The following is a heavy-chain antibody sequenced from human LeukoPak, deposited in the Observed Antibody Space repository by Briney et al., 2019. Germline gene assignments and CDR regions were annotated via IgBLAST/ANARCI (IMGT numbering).Heavy chain of an antibody. CDR1: GFTFSGYT. D-gene: IGHD5-12*01. V-gene: IGHV3-64D*06. J-gene: IGHJ4*02. Sequence: AGGSLRLSCSASGFTFSGYTMYWVRQAPGKGLEYVSAINNNGGSTHYANSVKGRFIITRDNSKNMLYLQMTSLRTEDTAVYYCVIRGYSDAKLDAYWGQGTLVTVSS. CDR2: INNNGGST. CDR3: VIRGYSDAKLDAY.